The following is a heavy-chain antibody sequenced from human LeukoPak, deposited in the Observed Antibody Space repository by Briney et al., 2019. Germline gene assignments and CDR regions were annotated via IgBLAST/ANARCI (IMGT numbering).Heavy chain of an antibody. J-gene: IGHJ4*02. Sequence: SSETLSLTCTVSGGSISSSSYYWGWIRQPPGKGLEWIGSIYYSGSTYYNPSLKSRVTISVDTSKNQFSLKLSSVTAADTAVYYCHSSWSRFSRADYWGQGTLVTVSS. V-gene: IGHV4-39*07. CDR3: HSSWSRFSRADY. CDR1: GGSISSSSYY. CDR2: IYYSGST. D-gene: IGHD6-13*01.